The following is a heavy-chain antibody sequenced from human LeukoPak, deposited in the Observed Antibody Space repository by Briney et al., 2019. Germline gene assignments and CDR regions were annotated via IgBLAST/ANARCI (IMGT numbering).Heavy chain of an antibody. V-gene: IGHV1-8*01. CDR3: ASSPDYYGSGSLDY. J-gene: IGHJ4*02. D-gene: IGHD3-10*01. Sequence: ASVKVSCKASGYTFTSYDINWVRQATGQGLEWMGWMSPNSGNTGYAQKFQGRVTMTRNTSISTAYMELSSLRSEDTAVYYCASSPDYYGSGSLDYWGQGTLVTVSS. CDR2: MSPNSGNT. CDR1: GYTFTSYD.